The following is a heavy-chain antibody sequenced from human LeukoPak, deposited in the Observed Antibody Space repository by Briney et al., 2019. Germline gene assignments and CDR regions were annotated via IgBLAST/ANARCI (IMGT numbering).Heavy chain of an antibody. CDR1: GGSISSTNYY. J-gene: IGHJ5*02. CDR2: ISYSGGT. D-gene: IGHD3-10*01. V-gene: IGHV4-39*01. Sequence: KPSETLSLTCTVSGGSISSTNYYWGWIRQPPGKGLEWIGSISYSGGTYYNPSLKSRVTISVDTSKNQFSLKLSSVTAADTAVYYCATSYYYGSGSYRSWFDPWGQGTLVTVSS. CDR3: ATSYYYGSGSYRSWFDP.